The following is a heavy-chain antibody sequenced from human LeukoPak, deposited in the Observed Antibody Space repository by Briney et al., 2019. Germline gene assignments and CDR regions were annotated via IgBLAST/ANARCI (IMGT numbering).Heavy chain of an antibody. V-gene: IGHV4-31*03. J-gene: IGHJ4*02. D-gene: IGHD3-22*01. CDR1: GGSISSGGFY. Sequence: SQTLSLTCTVSGGSISSGGFYWSWIRQHPGKGLEWIGYIYYSGSTYYNPSLKSRVTISVDMSKNQFSLKLSSVTAADTAVYYCARERFYYYDSSGYYIYDYWGQGTLVTVSS. CDR2: IYYSGST. CDR3: ARERFYYYDSSGYYIYDY.